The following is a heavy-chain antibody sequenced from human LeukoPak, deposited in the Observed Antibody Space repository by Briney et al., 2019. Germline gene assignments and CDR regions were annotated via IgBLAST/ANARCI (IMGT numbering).Heavy chain of an antibody. Sequence: GGSLRLSCAASGFTFSSYGMNWVRQAPGKGLEWVSYISSSGSTIYYADSVKGRFTISRDNAKNSLYLQMNSLRAEDTAVYYCARARYCSSTSCYDGMDVWGQGTTVTVSS. CDR2: ISSSGSTI. V-gene: IGHV3-48*03. CDR1: GFTFSSYG. J-gene: IGHJ6*02. D-gene: IGHD2-2*01. CDR3: ARARYCSSTSCYDGMDV.